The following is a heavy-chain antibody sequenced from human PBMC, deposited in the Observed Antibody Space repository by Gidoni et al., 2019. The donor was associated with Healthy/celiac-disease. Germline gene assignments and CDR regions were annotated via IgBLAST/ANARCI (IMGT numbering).Heavy chain of an antibody. D-gene: IGHD3-22*01. J-gene: IGHJ4*02. CDR1: GGSISSSSYY. CDR2: IYYSGST. CDR3: ARLSRSGYSPVDY. Sequence: QLQLQESGPGLVKPSETLSLTCTVSGGSISSSSYYWGWIRQPPGKGLAWIGSIYYSGSTYYNPALKSRVTISVDTSKNQFSLKLSSVTAADTAVYYCARLSRSGYSPVDYWGQGTLVTVSS. V-gene: IGHV4-39*01.